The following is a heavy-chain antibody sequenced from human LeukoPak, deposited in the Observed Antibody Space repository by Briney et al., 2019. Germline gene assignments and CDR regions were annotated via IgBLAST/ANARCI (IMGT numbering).Heavy chain of an antibody. D-gene: IGHD1-1*01. CDR1: GGSISSYY. CDR3: ARVSWFPGTSYYYMDV. V-gene: IGHV4-59*01. CDR2: IQYSGST. J-gene: IGHJ6*03. Sequence: SETLSLTCTVSGGSISSYYWSWIRQPPGKGLEWIGYIQYSGSTNYNPSLKSRVTISVDTSKNQFSPKLSSVTAADTAVYYCARVSWFPGTSYYYMDVWGKGTTVTVSS.